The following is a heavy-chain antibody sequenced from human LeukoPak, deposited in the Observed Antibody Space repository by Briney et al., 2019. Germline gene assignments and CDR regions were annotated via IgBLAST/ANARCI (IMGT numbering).Heavy chain of an antibody. D-gene: IGHD5-18*01. CDR3: ARARGYSYETYNWFDP. V-gene: IGHV1-2*02. CDR2: INPNSGGT. CDR1: GYTFTGYY. J-gene: IGHJ5*02. Sequence: ASVKVSCKASGYTFTGYYMHWVRQAPGQGLEWMGWINPNSGGTNYAQKFQGRVTMTRDTSTSTAYMELSRLRSDDTAVYYCARARGYSYETYNWFDPWGQGTLVTVSS.